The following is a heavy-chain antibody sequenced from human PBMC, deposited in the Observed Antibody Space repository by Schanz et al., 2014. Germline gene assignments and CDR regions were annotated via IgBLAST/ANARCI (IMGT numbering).Heavy chain of an antibody. V-gene: IGHV3-23*04. D-gene: IGHD2-15*01. J-gene: IGHJ4*02. CDR3: AKSLESYPDGRCSRGYFDS. CDR2: ISDSGDTA. Sequence: EVQLVQSGGGLVQPGGSLRLSCAASGFTFTNYAMSWVRQAPGKGLEWVSLISDSGDTAYYADSVKGRFTISRDNFKGALYLQMSSLRAEDTAVYYCAKSLESYPDGRCSRGYFDSWGQGTLVTVSS. CDR1: GFTFTNYA.